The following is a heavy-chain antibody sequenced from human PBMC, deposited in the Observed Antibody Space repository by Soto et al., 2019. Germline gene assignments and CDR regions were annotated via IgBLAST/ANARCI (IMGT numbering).Heavy chain of an antibody. CDR2: IHSSGSS. V-gene: IGHV4-59*02. CDR3: ARGSGTTIFDY. J-gene: IGHJ4*01. Sequence: SETLCLTCTVSGDSVCSSYWSWLRQPPGKRPEWIAYIHSSGSSNYNPSLKSRVTISLDTSKNQFSLNLRSVTAADTAVYYCARGSGTTIFDYWGHGTQVTVSS. D-gene: IGHD3-10*01. CDR1: GDSVCSSY.